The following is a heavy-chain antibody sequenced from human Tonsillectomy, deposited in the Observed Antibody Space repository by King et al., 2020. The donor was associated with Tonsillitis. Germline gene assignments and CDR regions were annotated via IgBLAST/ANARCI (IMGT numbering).Heavy chain of an antibody. Sequence: VQLQESGPGLVKPSENLSLTCTVSGYSISSGYYWGWIRQPPGKGLEWVGSIYHRGSTYYNPSLKSRVTISVDTSKNQFSLKLSSVTAADTAVYHCARDLAGDYYDSSGYSPGAFDIWGQGTMVTVSS. CDR3: ARDLAGDYYDSSGYSPGAFDI. J-gene: IGHJ3*02. D-gene: IGHD3-22*01. CDR2: IYHRGST. V-gene: IGHV4-38-2*02. CDR1: GYSISSGYY.